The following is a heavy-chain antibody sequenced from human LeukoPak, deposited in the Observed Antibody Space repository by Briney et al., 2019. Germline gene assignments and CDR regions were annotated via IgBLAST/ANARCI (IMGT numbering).Heavy chain of an antibody. CDR2: INWTGGNT. V-gene: IGHV3-43*01. CDR1: GFNFDDYT. D-gene: IGHD6-13*01. J-gene: IGHJ4*02. Sequence: GGSLRLSCAASGFNFDDYTMHWVRQAPGKGLEWVSLINWTGGNTYYADSVKGRFTISRDNFKRSLYLQMNSLRTEDTALYYCVKGPTHSANWYAALDYWGQGTLVTVSS. CDR3: VKGPTHSANWYAALDY.